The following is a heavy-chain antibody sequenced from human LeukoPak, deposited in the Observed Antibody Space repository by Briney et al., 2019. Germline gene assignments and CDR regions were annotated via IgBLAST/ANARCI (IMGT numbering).Heavy chain of an antibody. V-gene: IGHV4-59*01. CDR1: GGSISSYY. D-gene: IGHD6-19*01. CDR2: IYYSGST. CDR3: ARGEAVADPGPVPFVY. J-gene: IGHJ4*02. Sequence: SETLSLTCTVSGGSISSYYWSWIRQPPGKGLEWIGYIYYSGSTNYNPSLKSRVTISVDTSKNQFSLKLSSVTAADTAVYYCARGEAVADPGPVPFVYWGQGTLVTVSS.